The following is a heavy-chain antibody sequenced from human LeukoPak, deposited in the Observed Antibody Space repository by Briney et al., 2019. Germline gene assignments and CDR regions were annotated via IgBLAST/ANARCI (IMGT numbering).Heavy chain of an antibody. CDR3: ARDSSTVTTPYFDY. CDR1: GFTFTHYY. J-gene: IGHJ4*02. D-gene: IGHD4-11*01. CDR2: INANSGGT. Sequence: GASVKVSCKASGFTFTHYYIHWVRQAPGQGLEWMGWINANSGGTNYAQDFQGRITMTRDTSIGTAYMELSRLTSDDTAVYYCARDSSTVTTPYFDYWGQGTLVTVSS. V-gene: IGHV1-2*02.